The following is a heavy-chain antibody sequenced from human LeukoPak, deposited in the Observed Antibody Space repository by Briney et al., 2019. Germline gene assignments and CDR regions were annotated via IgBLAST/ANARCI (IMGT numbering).Heavy chain of an antibody. CDR2: VSGSGGST. CDR1: GFTFSSFA. D-gene: IGHD6-19*01. V-gene: IGHV3-23*01. J-gene: IGHJ4*02. Sequence: QPGGSLRLXCAASGFTFSSFAMSWVRQAPEKGLECVSAVSGSGGSTYYADSVKGRFTISRDNSKNTLYLQMNSLRAEDTAVYYCAKDITGHNRGWYDYWGQGNLVTVSS. CDR3: AKDITGHNRGWYDY.